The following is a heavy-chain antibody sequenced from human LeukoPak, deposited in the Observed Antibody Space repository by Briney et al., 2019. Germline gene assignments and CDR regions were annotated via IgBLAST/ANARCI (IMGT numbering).Heavy chain of an antibody. V-gene: IGHV4-34*01. CDR3: ARHWQLLWFGELSDAFDI. CDR2: INHSGST. J-gene: IGHJ3*02. D-gene: IGHD3-10*01. CDR1: GGSFSGYY. Sequence: PSETLSLTCAVYGGSFSGYYWSWIRQPPGKGLEWIGEINHSGSTNYNPSLKSRVTISVDTSKNQFSLKLSSVTAADTAVYYSARHWQLLWFGELSDAFDIWGQGTMVTVSS.